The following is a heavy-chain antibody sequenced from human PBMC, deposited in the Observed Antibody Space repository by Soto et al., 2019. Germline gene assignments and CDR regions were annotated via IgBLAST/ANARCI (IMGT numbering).Heavy chain of an antibody. D-gene: IGHD1-26*01. Sequence: PGESLKISCECSGYSFTSYCIGWVRQMPGKGLEWVGIICPGDSDSRYSPSFQGQVTIPADKSISTAYVQWSSLKASDTAMYYCARGRRSIVGATNFDFWGQGTLVTVSS. CDR2: ICPGDSDS. CDR1: GYSFTSYC. V-gene: IGHV5-51*01. J-gene: IGHJ4*02. CDR3: ARGRRSIVGATNFDF.